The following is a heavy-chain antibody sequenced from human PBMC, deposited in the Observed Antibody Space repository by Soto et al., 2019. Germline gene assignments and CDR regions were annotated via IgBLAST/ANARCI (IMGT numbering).Heavy chain of an antibody. CDR2: IVVGSGNT. CDR1: GFTFTSSA. Sequence: QMQLVQSGPEVKKPGTSVKVSCKASGFTFTSSAVQWVRQARGQRLEWIGWIVVGSGNTNYAQKFQERVTITRDMSTSTDYVELSSLRSEDTAVYSCAAVGVVAAASKSYYYYGMDVWGQGTTVTVSS. D-gene: IGHD2-15*01. J-gene: IGHJ6*02. V-gene: IGHV1-58*01. CDR3: AAVGVVAAASKSYYYYGMDV.